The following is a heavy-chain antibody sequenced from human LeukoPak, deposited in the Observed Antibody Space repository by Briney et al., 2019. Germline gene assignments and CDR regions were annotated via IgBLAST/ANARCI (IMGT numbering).Heavy chain of an antibody. D-gene: IGHD5-18*01. CDR2: IYYSGST. CDR1: GGSISSSSYY. V-gene: IGHV4-39*01. J-gene: IGHJ4*02. Sequence: PSETLSLTCTVSGGSISSSSYYWGWIRQPPGKGLEWIGSIYYSGSTYHNPSLKSRVTISVDTSKNQFSLKLSSVTAADTAVYYCARHSHERGYSYGYVNNFFDYWGQGTLVTVSS. CDR3: ARHSHERGYSYGYVNNFFDY.